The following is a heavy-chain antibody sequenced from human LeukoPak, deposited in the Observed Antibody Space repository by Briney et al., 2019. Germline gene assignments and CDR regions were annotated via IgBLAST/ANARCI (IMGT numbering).Heavy chain of an antibody. J-gene: IGHJ6*03. CDR3: ARGVGEWELLRTYYYYYMDV. V-gene: IGHV1-24*01. CDR2: FDPEDGET. CDR1: GYTLTELS. D-gene: IGHD1-26*01. Sequence: ASVKVSCKVSGYTLTELSMHWVRQAPGKGLEWMGGFDPEDGETIYAQKFQGRVTITADESTSTAYMELSSLRSEDTAVYYCARGVGEWELLRTYYYYYMDVWGKGTTVTISS.